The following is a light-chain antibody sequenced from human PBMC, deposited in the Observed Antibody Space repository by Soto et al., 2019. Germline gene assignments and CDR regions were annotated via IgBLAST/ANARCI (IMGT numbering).Light chain of an antibody. CDR1: QSVTSGY. CDR3: QQYGNLPLT. CDR2: GAS. V-gene: IGKV3-20*01. J-gene: IGKJ4*01. Sequence: EIVLTQSPGTLSLSPGERATLSCRASQSVTSGYLAWYQRKPGQAPRLLIYGASRRATGIPERFSGSGSGTDFTLTISRLEPEDFAVYYCQQYGNLPLTFGGGTKVEIK.